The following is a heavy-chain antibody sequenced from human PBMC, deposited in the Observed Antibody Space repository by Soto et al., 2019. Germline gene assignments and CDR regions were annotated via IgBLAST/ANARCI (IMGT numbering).Heavy chain of an antibody. Sequence: GGSLRPSCAASGFTFSSYAMNWGRQAPGEGLEWVSGISGSGRVTYYGDSVQGRFTTPRDNSKNTLYLQMNSLRAEDTALYYCARDTIGGGFQQLVLGPSYVDYWGQGTPVTVSS. J-gene: IGHJ4*02. V-gene: IGHV3-23*01. CDR3: ARDTIGGGFQQLVLGPSYVDY. D-gene: IGHD6-13*01. CDR2: ISGSGRVT. CDR1: GFTFSSYA.